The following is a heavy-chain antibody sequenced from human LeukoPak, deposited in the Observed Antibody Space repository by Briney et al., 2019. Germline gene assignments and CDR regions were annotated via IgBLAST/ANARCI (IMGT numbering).Heavy chain of an antibody. CDR3: AKRGREITTFLYYFDY. V-gene: IGHV3-23*01. D-gene: IGHD4-11*01. CDR2: ISSSGGST. J-gene: IGHJ4*02. CDR1: GFTFSSYA. Sequence: GGSLRLSCAASGFTFSSYAITWVRQAPGKGLEWVSAISSSGGSTYYADSVKGRFTISRESSKNTLDLQMNSLRAEDTAVYYCAKRGREITTFLYYFDYWGQGTLVTVSS.